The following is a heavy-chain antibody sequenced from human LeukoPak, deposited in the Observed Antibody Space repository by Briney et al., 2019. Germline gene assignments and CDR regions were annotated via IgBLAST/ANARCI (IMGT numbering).Heavy chain of an antibody. J-gene: IGHJ6*02. D-gene: IGHD3-10*01. V-gene: IGHV7-4-1*02. Sequence: ASVKVSCKASGYTFTSYAMNWVRQAPGQGLEWMGWINTNTGNPTYAQGFTGRFVFSLDTSVSTAYPQISSLKAEDTAVYYCASSTMLYGMDVWGQGTTVTVSS. CDR1: GYTFTSYA. CDR2: INTNTGNP. CDR3: ASSTMLYGMDV.